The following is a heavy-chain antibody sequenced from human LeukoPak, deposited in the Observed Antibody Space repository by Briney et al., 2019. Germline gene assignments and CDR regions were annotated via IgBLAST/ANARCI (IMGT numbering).Heavy chain of an antibody. CDR2: LDPSGSQK. CDR3: SNWTSGNY. Sequence: PGGSLRPSCAASGFTFNWSWMNWLRQAPGKGLEWVANLDPSGSQKRYVDSVKGRFIISKDNPGASLYLDMYSLRAEDTAIYYCSNWTSGNYWGQGTLVTVSS. CDR1: GFTFNWSW. V-gene: IGHV3-7*01. J-gene: IGHJ4*02. D-gene: IGHD1-1*01.